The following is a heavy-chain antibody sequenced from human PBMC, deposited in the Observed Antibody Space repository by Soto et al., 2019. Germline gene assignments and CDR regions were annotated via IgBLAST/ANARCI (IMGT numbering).Heavy chain of an antibody. V-gene: IGHV3-33*06. D-gene: IGHD6-19*01. Sequence: GGSLRLSCAAAGFTFSSDGMHWVRQAPGKGLEWVAVIWYDGSNKYYADSVKGRFTISRDNSKNTLYLQMNSLRAEDTAVYYCANVAVAGHDAFDIWGQGTMVTVSS. CDR3: ANVAVAGHDAFDI. J-gene: IGHJ3*02. CDR1: GFTFSSDG. CDR2: IWYDGSNK.